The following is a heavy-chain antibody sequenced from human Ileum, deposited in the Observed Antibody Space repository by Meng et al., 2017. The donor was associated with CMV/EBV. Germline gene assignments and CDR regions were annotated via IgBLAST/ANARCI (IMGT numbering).Heavy chain of an antibody. Sequence: GESLKISCAASGFTFSSYAMSWVRQAPGKGLEWVSAISGSGGSTYYADSVKGRFTISRDNSKNTLYLQMNSLRADDTAVYYCAKDSTASIRWFFDYWGQGTRVTVAS. CDR3: AKDSTASIRWFFDY. CDR2: ISGSGGST. V-gene: IGHV3-23*01. CDR1: GFTFSSYA. J-gene: IGHJ4*02. D-gene: IGHD6-13*01.